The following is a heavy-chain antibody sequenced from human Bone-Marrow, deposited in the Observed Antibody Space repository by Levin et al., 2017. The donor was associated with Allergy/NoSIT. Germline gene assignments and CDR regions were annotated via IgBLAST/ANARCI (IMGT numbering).Heavy chain of an antibody. V-gene: IGHV3-33*01. CDR3: ARDYEVVAEYYYYGMDV. CDR1: GFTFSSYG. CDR2: IWYDGSNK. D-gene: IGHD2-15*01. J-gene: IGHJ6*02. Sequence: GESLKISCAASGFTFSSYGMHWVRQAPGKGLEWVAVIWYDGSNKYYADSVKGRFTISRDNSKNTLYLQMNSLRAEDTAVYYCARDYEVVAEYYYYGMDVWGQGTTVTVSS.